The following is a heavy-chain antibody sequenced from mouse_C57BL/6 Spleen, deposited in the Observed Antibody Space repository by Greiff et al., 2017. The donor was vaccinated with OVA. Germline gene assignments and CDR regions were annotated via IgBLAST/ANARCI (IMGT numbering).Heavy chain of an antibody. CDR2: ISNGGGST. Sequence: EVMLVESGGGLVQPGGSLKLSCAASGFTFSDYYMYWVRQTPEKRLEWVAYISNGGGSTYYPDTVKGRFTISRDNAKNTLYLQMSRLKSEDTAMYYCARHAWDGYFDVWGTGTTVTVSS. CDR3: ARHAWDGYFDV. D-gene: IGHD4-1*01. CDR1: GFTFSDYY. J-gene: IGHJ1*03. V-gene: IGHV5-12*01.